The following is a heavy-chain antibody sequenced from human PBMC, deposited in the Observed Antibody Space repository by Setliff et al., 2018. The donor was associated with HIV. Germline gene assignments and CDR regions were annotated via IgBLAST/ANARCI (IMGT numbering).Heavy chain of an antibody. CDR1: GFSFGSYG. Sequence: GGSLRLSCAASGFSFGSYGFHWHRQAPGKGLEWVAFIRYDGSNKYYADSVKGRFTISRDNYKNTLYLQMNSLRDEDTAVYYCAKDLDYDSSGYFLYWGQGTLVTVSS. D-gene: IGHD3-22*01. J-gene: IGHJ4*02. CDR3: AKDLDYDSSGYFLY. CDR2: IRYDGSNK. V-gene: IGHV3-30*02.